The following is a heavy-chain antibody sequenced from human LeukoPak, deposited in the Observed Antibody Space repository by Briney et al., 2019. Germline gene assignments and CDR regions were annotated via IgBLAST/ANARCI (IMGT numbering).Heavy chain of an antibody. J-gene: IGHJ4*02. CDR3: ARGGGVWELLWLDYYFDY. V-gene: IGHV1-69*04. CDR1: GGTFSSYA. D-gene: IGHD1-26*01. CDR2: IIPILGIA. Sequence: ASVKVCCKASGGTFSSYAISWVRQAPGQGLEWMGRIIPILGIANYAQKFQGRVTITADKSTSTAYMELSSLKSEDTAVYYCARGGGVWELLWLDYYFDYWGQETLVTVSS.